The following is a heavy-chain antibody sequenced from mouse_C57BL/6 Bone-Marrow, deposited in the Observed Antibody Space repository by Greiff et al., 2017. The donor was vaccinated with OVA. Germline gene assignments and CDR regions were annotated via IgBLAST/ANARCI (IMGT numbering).Heavy chain of an antibody. Sequence: QVQLQQPGAELVKPGASVKLSCKASGYTFTSYWMQWVKQRPGQGLEWIGEIDPSDSYTNYNQNFKGKATLTVDTASSTAYMQLSSLTSEDSAIYYCASESYSHAYWGQGTLVTVSA. D-gene: IGHD1-1*01. J-gene: IGHJ3*01. CDR3: ASESYSHAY. CDR1: GYTFTSYW. V-gene: IGHV1-50*01. CDR2: IDPSDSYT.